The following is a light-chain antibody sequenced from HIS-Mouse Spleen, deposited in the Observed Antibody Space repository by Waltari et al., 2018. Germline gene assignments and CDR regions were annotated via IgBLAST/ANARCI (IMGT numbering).Light chain of an antibody. V-gene: IGLV3-21*02. Sequence: SYVLTQPPSVSVAPGQTARITCGGNNIGSKSVHWYQQKPGQAPVLVVYAASDRPSGMPERFSGSNSGNTATLTISRVEAGDEADYYCQVWDSSSDHPVFGGGTKLTVL. CDR1: NIGSKS. J-gene: IGLJ2*01. CDR2: AAS. CDR3: QVWDSSSDHPV.